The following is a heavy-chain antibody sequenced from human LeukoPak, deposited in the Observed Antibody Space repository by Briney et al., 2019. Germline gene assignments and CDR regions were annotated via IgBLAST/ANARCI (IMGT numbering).Heavy chain of an antibody. CDR3: ARLGSSSWYGWFDP. V-gene: IGHV5-51*01. Sequence: GESLKISCKGSGYSFTSYWIGWVRQMAGKGLEWMGIIYPGDSDTGYSPSFQGQVTISADKSISTAYLQWSSLKASDTAMYYCARLGSSSWYGWFDPWGQGTLITVSS. CDR1: GYSFTSYW. D-gene: IGHD6-13*01. J-gene: IGHJ5*02. CDR2: IYPGDSDT.